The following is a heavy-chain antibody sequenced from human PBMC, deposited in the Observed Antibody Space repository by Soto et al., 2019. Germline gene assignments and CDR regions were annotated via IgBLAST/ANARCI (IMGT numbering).Heavy chain of an antibody. Sequence: QVQLVESEGDLVKPGGSLRLSCAASGFTFSDHYMSWIRQAPGKGLEWISYMTRSGSSSSYADSVKGRFTISRDNAKKSLYLQMNSLRGDDTAVYYCARELSGNYFAFDLWAQGTMVTVSS. J-gene: IGHJ3*01. CDR2: MTRSGSSS. CDR1: GFTFSDHY. CDR3: ARELSGNYFAFDL. V-gene: IGHV3-11*01. D-gene: IGHD1-26*01.